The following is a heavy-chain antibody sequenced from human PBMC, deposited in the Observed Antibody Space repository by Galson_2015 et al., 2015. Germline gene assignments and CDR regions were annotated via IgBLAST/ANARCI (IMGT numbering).Heavy chain of an antibody. Sequence: VKVSCKASGYTFTDYYLHWVRQASGQGLEWMGIINPRGGTSRSAQKFQGRVTMTRDTSTSTVYLEINSLGLDDTAVYYCARLRGYCSAGTCYIDFWGQGTLVTVSS. CDR1: GYTFTDYY. V-gene: IGHV1-46*01. CDR2: INPRGGTS. D-gene: IGHD2-15*01. J-gene: IGHJ4*02. CDR3: ARLRGYCSAGTCYIDF.